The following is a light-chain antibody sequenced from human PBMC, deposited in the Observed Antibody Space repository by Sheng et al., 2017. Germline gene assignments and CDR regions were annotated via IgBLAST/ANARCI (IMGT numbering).Light chain of an antibody. Sequence: DIQMTQSPSSLSASIGDRVTITCRASQGISNYLAWYQQKPGKVPKLLIYGASTLQSGVPSRFSGTGSGTDFTLSISSLQPEDVATYYCQKYKSALWTFGQGTKVEIK. CDR3: QKYKSALWT. J-gene: IGKJ1*01. CDR2: GAS. CDR1: QGISNY. V-gene: IGKV1-27*01.